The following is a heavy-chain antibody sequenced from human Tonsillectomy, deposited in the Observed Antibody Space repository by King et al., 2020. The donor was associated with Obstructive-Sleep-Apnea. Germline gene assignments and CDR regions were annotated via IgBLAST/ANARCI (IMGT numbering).Heavy chain of an antibody. Sequence: QLVQSGLEVKKPGASVTVSCKASGYTFTSYGISWVRQAPGQGLEWGVWITVRDGHINDGQGFRGRDTLTTDTYTSTAYMELGSLTSDDTAVYYCARDYDFSVDFWGQGTLVIVSS. V-gene: IGHV1-18*04. CDR2: ITVRDGHI. CDR3: ARDYDFSVDF. CDR1: GYTFTSYG. D-gene: IGHD3/OR15-3a*01. J-gene: IGHJ4*02.